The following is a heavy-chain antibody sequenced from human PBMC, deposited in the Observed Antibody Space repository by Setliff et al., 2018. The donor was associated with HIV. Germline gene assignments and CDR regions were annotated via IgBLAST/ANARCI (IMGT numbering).Heavy chain of an antibody. J-gene: IGHJ5*02. CDR2: IHYNGRT. V-gene: IGHV4-39*01. D-gene: IGHD7-27*01. CDR3: ARLGGNWGYWFDP. Sequence: PSETLSLTCTVSGDSITNDDYYWGWIRQPPGKGLEWIAIIHYNGRTYYDPSLKSRVTIFVDTSKTQFYLKLRSVTASDTAVYYCARLGGNWGYWFDPWSQGTLVTVS. CDR1: GDSITNDDYY.